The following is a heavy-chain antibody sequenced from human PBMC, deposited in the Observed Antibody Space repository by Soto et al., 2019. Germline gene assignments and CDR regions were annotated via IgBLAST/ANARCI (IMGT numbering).Heavy chain of an antibody. CDR2: INAGNGNT. J-gene: IGHJ4*02. Sequence: QVQLVQSGAEVKKPGASVKVSCKDSGYTFTSYAMHWVRQAPGQRLEWMGWINAGNGNTKYSQKFQGRVTITRDTSASTAYMELSSLRSEDTAVYYCARSIVVVTALDYWGQGTLVTVSS. V-gene: IGHV1-3*01. D-gene: IGHD2-21*02. CDR1: GYTFTSYA. CDR3: ARSIVVVTALDY.